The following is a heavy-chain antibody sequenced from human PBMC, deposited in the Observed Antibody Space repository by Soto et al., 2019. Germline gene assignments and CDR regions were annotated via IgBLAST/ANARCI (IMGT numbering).Heavy chain of an antibody. CDR1: GGSVSSNDYY. V-gene: IGHV4-30-4*01. J-gene: IGHJ5*02. CDR3: ARYNLFWFDP. CDR2: IFNTGSS. Sequence: PSETLSLTCTVSGGSVSSNDYYWSWVRQSPGKGPESIGYIFNTGSSHFNPSLSRRLTMSIDTSKNQFSLELRSVTVADTAVYCCARYNLFWFDPWGQGIPVTVSS. D-gene: IGHD1-1*01.